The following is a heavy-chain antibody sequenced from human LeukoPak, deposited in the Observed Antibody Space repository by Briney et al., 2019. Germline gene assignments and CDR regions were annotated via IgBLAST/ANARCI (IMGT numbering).Heavy chain of an antibody. CDR2: ISVYNGNT. Sequence: ASVKVSCKASGYIFTDFGVNWVRQAPGQGLEWIGWISVYNGNTNYTQKLQGRVTMTTDMSTHTAYMELRSLRSDDTAVYYCTSGDRYFDSTFDYWGRGTLVTVSS. J-gene: IGHJ4*02. V-gene: IGHV1-18*01. D-gene: IGHD3-22*01. CDR1: GYIFTDFG. CDR3: TSGDRYFDSTFDY.